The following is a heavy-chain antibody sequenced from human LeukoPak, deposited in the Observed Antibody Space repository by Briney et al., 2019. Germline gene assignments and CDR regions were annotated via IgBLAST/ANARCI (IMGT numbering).Heavy chain of an antibody. CDR2: IYHSGST. J-gene: IGHJ4*02. CDR1: GDSISSRNW. D-gene: IGHD5-24*01. V-gene: IGHV4-4*02. CDR3: ARESRGPDY. Sequence: SGTLSLTCGVSGDSISSRNWGGWVRQPPGKGLEWIGEIYHSGSTNYNPSLKNRVTISVDKSKNQFSLKLTSVTAADTAVYYCARESRGPDYWGQGTLVTVSS.